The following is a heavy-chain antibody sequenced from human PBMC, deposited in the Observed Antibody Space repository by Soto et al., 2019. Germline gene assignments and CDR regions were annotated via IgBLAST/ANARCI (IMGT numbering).Heavy chain of an antibody. D-gene: IGHD2-2*01. Sequence: PGGSLRLSCAGSGFTFSTYGLHWVRQPPGKGLEWVAFVPFDGSEKYYAESVKGRFTISRDNPRNTLFLQLTSLRTEDTAVYFCAKDPIPAVNRGSRFDPWGRGTLVTVSS. J-gene: IGHJ5*02. CDR2: VPFDGSEK. CDR1: GFTFSTYG. V-gene: IGHV3-30*02. CDR3: AKDPIPAVNRGSRFDP.